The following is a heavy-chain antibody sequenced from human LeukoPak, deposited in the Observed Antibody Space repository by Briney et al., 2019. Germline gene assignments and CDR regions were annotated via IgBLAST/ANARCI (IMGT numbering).Heavy chain of an antibody. CDR1: GDSVSSNSVI. CDR2: TYYKSKWYN. J-gene: IGHJ4*02. D-gene: IGHD6-6*01. Sequence: SQTLPLTCDISGDSVSSNSVIWNWIRQSPSRGLEWLGRTYYKSKWYNDYATSVQSRITINSDTSRNQFSLQLNSVTPEDTAVYYCARGPNSNWSGLDFWGQGTLLTVSS. CDR3: ARGPNSNWSGLDF. V-gene: IGHV6-1*01.